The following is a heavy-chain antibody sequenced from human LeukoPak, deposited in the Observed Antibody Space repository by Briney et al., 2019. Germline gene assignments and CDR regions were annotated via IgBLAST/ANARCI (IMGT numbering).Heavy chain of an antibody. D-gene: IGHD4/OR15-4a*01. CDR1: GGTFSSYA. J-gene: IGHJ4*02. Sequence: SVKVSCNASGGTFSSYAISWVRQAPGQGLEWMGGIIPIFGTANYAQKFQGRVTITADESTSTAYMELSSLRSEDTAVYYCARRSDYGRYYFDYWGQGTLVTVSS. V-gene: IGHV1-69*13. CDR3: ARRSDYGRYYFDY. CDR2: IIPIFGTA.